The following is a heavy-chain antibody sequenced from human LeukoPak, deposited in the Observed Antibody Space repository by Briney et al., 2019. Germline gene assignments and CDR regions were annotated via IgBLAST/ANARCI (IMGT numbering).Heavy chain of an antibody. Sequence: PGGSLRLACVASGFTFDDYGVSWVRQIPGKGLESVSGINWNGSGTGYADSVKGRFTISRDNGKNSLYLQMNSLRVQDTALYYCVRVQPSTSGWYYFDSWGQGTLVTVSS. CDR2: INWNGSGT. CDR3: VRVQPSTSGWYYFDS. J-gene: IGHJ4*02. CDR1: GFTFDDYG. V-gene: IGHV3-20*04. D-gene: IGHD6-19*01.